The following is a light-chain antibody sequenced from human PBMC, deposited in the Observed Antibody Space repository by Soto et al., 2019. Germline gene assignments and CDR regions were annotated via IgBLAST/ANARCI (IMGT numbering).Light chain of an antibody. V-gene: IGKV3-15*01. Sequence: EIRMTQSPATLSVSPVERAIVSCMASQSIRDNLAWYQQTPGRASRLLIYGASISAIGVPARFSGSGSGTEFTLTISSLQSEDFAVYYCQQYDYWPPYTFGRGTKVQI. CDR3: QQYDYWPPYT. CDR1: QSIRDN. J-gene: IGKJ2*01. CDR2: GAS.